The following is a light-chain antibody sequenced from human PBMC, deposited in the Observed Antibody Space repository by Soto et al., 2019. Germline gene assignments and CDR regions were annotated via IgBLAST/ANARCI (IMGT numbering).Light chain of an antibody. J-gene: IGKJ1*01. Sequence: DIVMTQSPDSLAVSLGERATINCKSSQSVLLSSNNKNFLAWYQQKPGQPPKLLIYWASTRESGVPDRFSGSGSGTDFTLTISRLQAEDVAVYYCHQYNSTPQTFGQGTKVEIK. V-gene: IGKV4-1*01. CDR2: WAS. CDR3: HQYNSTPQT. CDR1: QSVLLSSNNKNF.